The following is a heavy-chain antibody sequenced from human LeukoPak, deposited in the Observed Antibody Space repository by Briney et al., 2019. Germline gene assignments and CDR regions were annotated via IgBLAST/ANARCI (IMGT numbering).Heavy chain of an antibody. J-gene: IGHJ5*01. CDR1: GFTFSSYA. CDR2: ISTTT. CDR3: AKPIGPRYGDYHNSCFDS. Sequence: GESLRLSCAASGFTFSSYAMSWIRQVPAKGLEGVSAISTTTYYADFVEGRFTISRDNSKNTLYLQMNSLRAEDTAVYYCAKPIGPRYGDYHNSCFDSRGQGTLVTVSS. V-gene: IGHV3-23*01. D-gene: IGHD4-17*01.